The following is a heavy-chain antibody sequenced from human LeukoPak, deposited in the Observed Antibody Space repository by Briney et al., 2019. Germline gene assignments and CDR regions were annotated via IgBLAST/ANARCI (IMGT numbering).Heavy chain of an antibody. CDR3: ARRGSMGGSFVGAFDI. CDR1: GGSFSSYL. V-gene: IGHV4-59*08. J-gene: IGHJ3*02. CDR2: ISYSGSS. D-gene: IGHD1-26*01. Sequence: SETLSLTCTVSGGSFSSYLWNWIRQPPGKGLEWIGYISYSGSSNYNPSLKSRVTISVDTSKNQFSLKLSSVTAADTAVYYCARRGSMGGSFVGAFDIWGQGTMVTVSS.